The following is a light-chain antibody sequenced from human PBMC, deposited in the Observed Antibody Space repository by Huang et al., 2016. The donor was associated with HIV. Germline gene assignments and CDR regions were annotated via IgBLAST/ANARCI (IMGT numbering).Light chain of an antibody. CDR1: QSVSSNY. V-gene: IGKV3-20*01. Sequence: EIVLTQSPGTLSVSPGEKATLSCRASQSVSSNYLALYQQKPGQAPRLLIYGASTRATGIPDRFSGSGSGTDFTLTISRLEPEDFAVYHCHQYGTSPLTFGGGTKVEIK. J-gene: IGKJ4*01. CDR3: HQYGTSPLT. CDR2: GAS.